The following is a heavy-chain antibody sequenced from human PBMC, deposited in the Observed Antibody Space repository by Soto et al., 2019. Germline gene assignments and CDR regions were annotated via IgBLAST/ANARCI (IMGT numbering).Heavy chain of an antibody. D-gene: IGHD5-18*01. CDR2: INPSGGST. V-gene: IGHV1-46*01. Sequence: QVQLVQSGAEVKKPGASVKVSCKASGYTFTSYYMHWVRQAPGQGLEWMGIINPSGGSTSYAQKFQGRVTMTRDTSTSTVYMELSSLRSEDTAVYYCARDGGDLGSYGPHYYFDYWGQGTLVTVSS. J-gene: IGHJ4*02. CDR3: ARDGGDLGSYGPHYYFDY. CDR1: GYTFTSYY.